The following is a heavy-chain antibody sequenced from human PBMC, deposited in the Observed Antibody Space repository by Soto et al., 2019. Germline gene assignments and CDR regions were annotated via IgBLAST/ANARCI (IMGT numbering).Heavy chain of an antibody. Sequence: SETMSLTCTVSGGTLSGYYLSWISQTPGKRLEWVGDINHGGSANYNPSLKSRVTFSLDLSKNQFSLKLNSVIAADTAVYYCARYSSTWSKYLQHWGRGSLVTVSS. CDR2: INHGGSA. CDR1: GGTLSGYY. J-gene: IGHJ1*01. CDR3: ARYSSTWSKYLQH. D-gene: IGHD6-13*01. V-gene: IGHV4-34*01.